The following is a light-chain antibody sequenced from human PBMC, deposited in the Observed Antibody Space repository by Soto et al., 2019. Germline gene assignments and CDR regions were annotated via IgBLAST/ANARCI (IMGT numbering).Light chain of an antibody. J-gene: IGKJ1*01. Sequence: EIILTQSPASLSVSPGERATLSCRASQSVNNNLAWYQQKRGQAPRLLIYGASTRATGIPGRFRGSGSGTEFTLTITSLQSEDFAVYYCQQYGSSGTFGQGTKVEIK. CDR3: QQYGSSGT. V-gene: IGKV3-15*01. CDR1: QSVNNN. CDR2: GAS.